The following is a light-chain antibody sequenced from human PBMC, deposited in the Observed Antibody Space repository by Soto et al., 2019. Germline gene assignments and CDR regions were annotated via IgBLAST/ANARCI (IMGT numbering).Light chain of an antibody. V-gene: IGLV1-40*01. CDR1: SSNIGAGYD. J-gene: IGLJ3*02. CDR2: NNN. CDR3: QSYDSSLSAWV. Sequence: QSALPQPPSVSGAPGQRVALSCTGSSSNIGAGYDVHWYQQLPGTAPKLLIYNNNNRPSGVPDRFSGSKSGTSASLAITGLQTEDEADYYCQSYDSSLSAWVFGGGTKLTVL.